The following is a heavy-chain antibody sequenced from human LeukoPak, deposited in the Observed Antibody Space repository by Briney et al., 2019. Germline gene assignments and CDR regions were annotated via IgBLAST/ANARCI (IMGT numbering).Heavy chain of an antibody. Sequence: SETLSLTCAVYGGSFSGYYWSWIRQPPGKGLEWIGEINHSGSTNYNPSLKSRVTISVDTSKNQFSLKLSSVTAADTAVYYCARVKPSYDFWSGSFVETFDPWGPGTLVTVSS. CDR2: INHSGST. CDR3: ARVKPSYDFWSGSFVETFDP. V-gene: IGHV4-34*01. CDR1: GGSFSGYY. J-gene: IGHJ5*02. D-gene: IGHD3-3*01.